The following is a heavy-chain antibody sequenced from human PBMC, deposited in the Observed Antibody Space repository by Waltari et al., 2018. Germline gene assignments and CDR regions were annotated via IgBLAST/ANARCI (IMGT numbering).Heavy chain of an antibody. Sequence: QVQLVQSGAEVKKPGSSVKVSCKASGGTFSSYAISWVRQAPGQGLEWRGGIIPIFGTANYRQTFQGRVTITADESTSTAYMELSSLRSEDTAVYYCARAGYSGYDRFAFDIWGQVTMVTVSS. V-gene: IGHV1-69*01. J-gene: IGHJ3*02. CDR3: ARAGYSGYDRFAFDI. CDR1: GGTFSSYA. D-gene: IGHD5-12*01. CDR2: IIPIFGTA.